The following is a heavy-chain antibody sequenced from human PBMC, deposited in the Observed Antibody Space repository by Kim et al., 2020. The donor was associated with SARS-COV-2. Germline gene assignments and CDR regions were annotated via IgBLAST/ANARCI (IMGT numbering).Heavy chain of an antibody. V-gene: IGHV3-48*03. CDR1: GFTFSSYE. J-gene: IGHJ6*02. CDR2: ISSSGSTI. D-gene: IGHD1-26*01. Sequence: GGSLRLSCAASGFTFSSYEMNWVRQAPGKGLEWVSYISSSGSTIYYADSVKGRFTISRDNAKNSLYLQMNSLRAEDTAVYYCARWGSYLNGMDVWGQGTTVTVSS. CDR3: ARWGSYLNGMDV.